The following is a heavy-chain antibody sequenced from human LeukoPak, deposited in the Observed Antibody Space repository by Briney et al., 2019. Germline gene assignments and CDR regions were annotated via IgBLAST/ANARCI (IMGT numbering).Heavy chain of an antibody. D-gene: IGHD5-12*01. V-gene: IGHV1-46*01. CDR2: INPSGGST. CDR3: ARDWKGYDWGWSLVQYGMDV. Sequence: ASVKVSCKASGYTFTSYYMHWVRQAPGQGLEWMGIINPSGGSTSYAQKFQGRVTMTRDTSTSTVYMELSSLRSEDTAVYYCARDWKGYDWGWSLVQYGMDVWGQGTTVTVSS. CDR1: GYTFTSYY. J-gene: IGHJ6*02.